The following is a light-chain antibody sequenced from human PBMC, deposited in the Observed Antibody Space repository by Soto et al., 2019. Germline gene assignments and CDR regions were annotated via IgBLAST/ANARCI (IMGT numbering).Light chain of an antibody. CDR2: GAS. J-gene: IGKJ5*01. Sequence: EIMLKHSPGTLSLAAEERATFSFRASQSVNSDYLAWFQQKPGQAPRLLIYGASTRTTGIPDRFSGSGSGTDFTLTIGRLEPGDFAVYYCLHYGGSPLTFGQGTRLEIK. V-gene: IGKV3-20*01. CDR1: QSVNSDY. CDR3: LHYGGSPLT.